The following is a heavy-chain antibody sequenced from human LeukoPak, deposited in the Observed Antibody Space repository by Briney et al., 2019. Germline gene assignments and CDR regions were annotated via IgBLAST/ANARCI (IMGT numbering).Heavy chain of an antibody. CDR3: AREPPTTVRWFDP. D-gene: IGHD4-11*01. Sequence: SETLSLTCTVSGGSISSGSYYWSWIRQPAGKGLEWIGRIYTSGSTNYNPSLKSRVTISVDTSKNQFSLKLSSVTAADTAVYYCAREPPTTVRWFDPWGQGTLVTVSS. J-gene: IGHJ5*02. CDR2: IYTSGST. CDR1: GGSISSGSYY. V-gene: IGHV4-61*02.